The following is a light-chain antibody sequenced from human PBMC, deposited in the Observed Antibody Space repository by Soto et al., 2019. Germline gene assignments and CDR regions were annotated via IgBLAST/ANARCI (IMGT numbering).Light chain of an antibody. CDR1: QGISSY. J-gene: IGKJ4*02. CDR2: AAS. Sequence: DIQLTQSPSFLSASVGDRVTITCRASQGISSYFAWYQQKPGKAPKLLIYAASTLQSGVPSRFSGSGSGTEFTLTISSLQPEDFATYYCQQLNSYPPFGGGTKVEIK. V-gene: IGKV1-9*01. CDR3: QQLNSYPP.